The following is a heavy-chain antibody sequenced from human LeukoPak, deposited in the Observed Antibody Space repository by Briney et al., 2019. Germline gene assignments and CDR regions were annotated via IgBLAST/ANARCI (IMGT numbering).Heavy chain of an antibody. V-gene: IGHV4-34*01. J-gene: IGHJ6*02. CDR1: GGSFSGYF. CDR3: ARVPTTVTPFKNYYYGMDV. Sequence: SETLSPTCAVYGGSFSGYFWNWIRQPPGKGLEWIGEINQSRSTNYNPSLKSRVTISVDTSKNQFSLNLSSVTAADTAVYYCARVPTTVTPFKNYYYGMDVWGQGTTVTVSS. D-gene: IGHD4-17*01. CDR2: INQSRST.